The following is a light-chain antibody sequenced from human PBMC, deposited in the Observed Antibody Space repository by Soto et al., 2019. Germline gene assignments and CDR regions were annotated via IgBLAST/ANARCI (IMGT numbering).Light chain of an antibody. CDR2: DVS. V-gene: IGLV2-14*01. CDR1: SSDVGAYNY. J-gene: IGLJ3*02. CDR3: SSYTSSSTPDWV. Sequence: QSALTQPASVSGSPGQSMTISCTGTSSDVGAYNYVSWYQQHPGKAPNLMIYDVSNRPAGVSNRFSGSKSGNTASLTISGLQAEDEADDYCSSYTSSSTPDWVFGRGTKLTVL.